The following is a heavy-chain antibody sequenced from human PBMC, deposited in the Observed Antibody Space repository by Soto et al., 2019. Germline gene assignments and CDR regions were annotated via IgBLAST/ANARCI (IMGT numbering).Heavy chain of an antibody. J-gene: IGHJ4*02. CDR1: GFTFSIND. CDR2: ISNEGNNK. D-gene: IGHD1-7*01. Sequence: PGGSLRLSCAASGFTFSINDMHWVRQAPGRGLEWVAVISNEGNNKYYADSVKGRFTLSRDNSKNMVYLQMDSLRVEDTAVYYCAKDHQTYNWDYLFDSWGPGTLVTVSS. CDR3: AKDHQTYNWDYLFDS. V-gene: IGHV3-30*18.